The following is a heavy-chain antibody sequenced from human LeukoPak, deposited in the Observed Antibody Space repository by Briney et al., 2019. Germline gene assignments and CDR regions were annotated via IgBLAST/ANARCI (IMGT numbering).Heavy chain of an antibody. CDR3: ARDSSGYQ. Sequence: GGSLRLSCAAAGFTFSTYWMSWVRQAPGKGLEWVANIKEDGSEKYYGDSVKGRFTVSRDNAKNSLYLQMNSLRAEDTAVYYCARDSSGYQWGQGTLVTVSS. V-gene: IGHV3-7*01. J-gene: IGHJ4*02. CDR1: GFTFSTYW. D-gene: IGHD3-22*01. CDR2: IKEDGSEK.